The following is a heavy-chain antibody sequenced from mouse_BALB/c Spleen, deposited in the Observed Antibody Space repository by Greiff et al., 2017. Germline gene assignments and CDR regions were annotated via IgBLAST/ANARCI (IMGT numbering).Heavy chain of an antibody. D-gene: IGHD2-3*01. CDR1: GFNIKDTY. CDR3: ARSGDGYIPWFAY. J-gene: IGHJ2*01. CDR2: IDPANGNT. Sequence: VQLQQSGAELVKPGASVKLSCTASGFNIKDTYMHWVKQRPEQGLEWIGRIDPANGNTKYDPKFQGKATITADTSSNTAYLQLSSLTSEDTAVYYCARSGDGYIPWFAYWGQGTTLTVSS. V-gene: IGHV14-3*02.